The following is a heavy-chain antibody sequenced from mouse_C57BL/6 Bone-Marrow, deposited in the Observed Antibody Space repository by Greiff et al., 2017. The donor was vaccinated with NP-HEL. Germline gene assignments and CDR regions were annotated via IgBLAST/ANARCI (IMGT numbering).Heavy chain of an antibody. CDR1: GYTFTSYW. CDR3: AVDYDGWFAY. V-gene: IGHV1-69*01. D-gene: IGHD2-4*01. Sequence: QVQLQQPGAELVMPGASVELSCKASGYTFTSYWMHWVKQRPGQGLEWIGEIDPSDSYTNYNQKFKGKSTLTVDKSSSTAYMQLSSLTSEDSAVYYCAVDYDGWFAYWGQGTLVTVSA. CDR2: IDPSDSYT. J-gene: IGHJ3*01.